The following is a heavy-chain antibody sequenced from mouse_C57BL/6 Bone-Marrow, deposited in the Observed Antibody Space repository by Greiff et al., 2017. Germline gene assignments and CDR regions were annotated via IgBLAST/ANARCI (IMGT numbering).Heavy chain of an antibody. CDR2: IRGGGST. J-gene: IGHJ4*01. CDR3: CIRRDAMDY. V-gene: IGHV2-9*01. Sequence: VQLVESGPGLVAPSQSLSITCTVSGFSLTSYGVDWVRQPPGKGLEWLGVIRGGGSTNYNSALMSRLSISKDNSKNQFFLKMNSLQTEDTAMYYCCIRRDAMDYWGQGTSVTVSS. CDR1: GFSLTSYG.